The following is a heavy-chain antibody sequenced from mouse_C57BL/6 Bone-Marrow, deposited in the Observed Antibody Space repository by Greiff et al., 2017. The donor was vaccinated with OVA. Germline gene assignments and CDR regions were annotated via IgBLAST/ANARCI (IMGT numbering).Heavy chain of an antibody. CDR2: ISSGGSYT. D-gene: IGHD1-1*01. CDR1: GFTFSSYG. V-gene: IGHV5-6*01. J-gene: IGHJ2*01. CDR3: AITTVEGDY. Sequence: EVMLVESGGDLVKPGGSLKLSCAASGFTFSSYGMSWVRQTPDKRLEWVATISSGGSYTYYPDSVKGRFTISRDNAKNTLYLQMSRLESEDTAMYYCAITTVEGDYWGQGTTLTVSS.